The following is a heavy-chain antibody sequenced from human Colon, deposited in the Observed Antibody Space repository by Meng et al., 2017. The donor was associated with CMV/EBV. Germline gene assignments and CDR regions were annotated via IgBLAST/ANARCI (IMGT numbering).Heavy chain of an antibody. CDR3: ARRVQYYDFWSGYYHNWFDP. Sequence: FTSYDINWVRQATGQGLEWMGWMNPNSGNTGYAQKFQGRVTMTRNTSISTAYMELSSLRSEDTAVYYCARRVQYYDFWSGYYHNWFDPWGQGTLVTVSS. CDR1: FTSYD. J-gene: IGHJ5*02. V-gene: IGHV1-8*01. CDR2: MNPNSGNT. D-gene: IGHD3-3*01.